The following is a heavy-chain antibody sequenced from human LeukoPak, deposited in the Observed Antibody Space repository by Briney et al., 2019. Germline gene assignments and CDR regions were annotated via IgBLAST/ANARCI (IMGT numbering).Heavy chain of an antibody. CDR3: ARDWSTFDY. Sequence: GGSLRLSCAASGFTFSNYWMSWVRQAPGKGLERVANIKRDGSEKYYVDSVKGRFSISRDNAKNSLYLQMNSLRAEDTAVYYCARDWSTFDYWGQGTLVTVSS. V-gene: IGHV3-7*05. J-gene: IGHJ4*02. CDR2: IKRDGSEK. CDR1: GFTFSNYW.